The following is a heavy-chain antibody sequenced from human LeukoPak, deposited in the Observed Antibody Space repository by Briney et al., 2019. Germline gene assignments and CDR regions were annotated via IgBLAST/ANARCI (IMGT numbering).Heavy chain of an antibody. J-gene: IGHJ4*02. CDR3: AKSGVLLWFGELDY. V-gene: IGHV3-23*01. CDR1: GGSLSGYY. Sequence: ETLSLTCAVFGGSLSGYYWSWIRQSPGKGLEWVSAISGSGGSTYYADSVKGRFTISRDNSKNTLYLQMNSLRAEDTAVYYCAKSGVLLWFGELDYWGQGTLVTVSS. D-gene: IGHD3-10*01. CDR2: ISGSGGST.